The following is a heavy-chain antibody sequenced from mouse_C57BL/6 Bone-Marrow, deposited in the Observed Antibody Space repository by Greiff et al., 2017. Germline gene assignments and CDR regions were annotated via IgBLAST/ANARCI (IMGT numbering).Heavy chain of an antibody. CDR2: IYPGDGDT. J-gene: IGHJ2*01. V-gene: IGHV1-82*01. D-gene: IGHD1-1*01. CDR1: GYAFSSSW. Sequence: VKLVESGPELVKPGASVKISCKASGYAFSSSWMNWVKQRPGRGLEWIGRIYPGDGDTNYNGKFKGKATLTADKSSSTAYMQLSSLTSEDSAVYFCARGIYYDGSSYGYWGQGTTLTVAS. CDR3: ARGIYYDGSSYGY.